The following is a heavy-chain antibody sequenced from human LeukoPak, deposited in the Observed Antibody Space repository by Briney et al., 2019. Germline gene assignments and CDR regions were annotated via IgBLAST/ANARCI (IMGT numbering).Heavy chain of an antibody. CDR3: ARAHPRHSSSWYFDY. CDR1: GGSFNGYY. D-gene: IGHD6-13*01. J-gene: IGHJ4*02. CDR2: INHSGST. V-gene: IGHV4-34*01. Sequence: TSETLSLTYAVYGGSFNGYYWSWIRQPPGKGLEWIGEINHSGSTNYNPSLKSRVTMSVDTSKNQFSLKLSSVTAADTAVYYCARAHPRHSSSWYFDYWGQGTLVTVSS.